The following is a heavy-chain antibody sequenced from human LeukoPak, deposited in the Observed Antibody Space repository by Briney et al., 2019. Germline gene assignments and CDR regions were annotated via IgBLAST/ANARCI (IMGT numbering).Heavy chain of an antibody. V-gene: IGHV3-23*01. J-gene: IGHJ4*02. D-gene: IGHD2-15*01. CDR3: AKIPIYCSGGSCYTPY. CDR1: GFTFSSYA. Sequence: GGSLRLSCAASGFTFSSYAMSWVRQAPGKGLEWVSTISGSGGSTYYADSVKGRFTISRDNSKNTLYLQMNSLRAEDTAVYYCAKIPIYCSGGSCYTPYWGLGTLVTVSS. CDR2: ISGSGGST.